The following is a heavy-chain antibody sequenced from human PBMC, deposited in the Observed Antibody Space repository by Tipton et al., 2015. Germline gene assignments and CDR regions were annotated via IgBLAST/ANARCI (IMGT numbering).Heavy chain of an antibody. CDR3: ARDRKSGSHDAFDI. Sequence: TLSLTCAVYSGSFSGYYWSWIRQPPGKGLEWIGEINHSGSTNYNPSLKSRVTISVDTSKNQLSLKLSSVTAADTAVYYCARDRKSGSHDAFDIWGQGTMVTVSS. V-gene: IGHV4-34*01. CDR2: INHSGST. D-gene: IGHD1-26*01. CDR1: SGSFSGYY. J-gene: IGHJ3*02.